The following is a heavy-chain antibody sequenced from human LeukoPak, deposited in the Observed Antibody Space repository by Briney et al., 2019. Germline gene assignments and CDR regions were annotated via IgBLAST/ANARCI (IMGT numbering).Heavy chain of an antibody. CDR1: GGTFSSYA. CDR3: AKMWAIVVVVAATRLVGY. J-gene: IGHJ4*02. Sequence: GASVKVSCKASGGTFSSYAISWVRQAPGQGLEWMGRIIPILGIANYAQKFQGRVTITADKSTSTAYMELSSLRAEDTAVYYCAKMWAIVVVVAATRLVGYWGQGTLVTVSS. CDR2: IIPILGIA. V-gene: IGHV1-69*04. D-gene: IGHD2-15*01.